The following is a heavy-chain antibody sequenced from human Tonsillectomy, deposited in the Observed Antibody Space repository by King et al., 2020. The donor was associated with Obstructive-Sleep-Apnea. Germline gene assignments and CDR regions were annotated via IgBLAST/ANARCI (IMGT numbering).Heavy chain of an antibody. Sequence: VQLVESGGGVVQPGRSLRLSCAASGFSFSSYAMHWVRQAPGKGLEWVAVILYDGSNKYYADSVEGRFTISRDDSKNTLYLKMNNLTTEDTAVYYYARDWGAARRDRFDYWGQGTLVTVSS. J-gene: IGHJ4*02. CDR1: GFSFSSYA. D-gene: IGHD6-6*01. CDR3: ARDWGAARRDRFDY. V-gene: IGHV3-30*04. CDR2: ILYDGSNK.